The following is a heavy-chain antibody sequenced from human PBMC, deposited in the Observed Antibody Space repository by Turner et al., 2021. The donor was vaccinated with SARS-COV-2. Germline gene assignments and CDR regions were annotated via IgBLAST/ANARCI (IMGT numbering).Heavy chain of an antibody. V-gene: IGHV4-59*08. CDR1: GGSISSYY. J-gene: IGHJ5*02. Sequence: QLQESGPALVKPSETLSLTCTVSGGSISSYYWNWIRQPPGKGLEWIGYIYYSGSTNYNPSLKSRVTISVDTSKNQFSLKLTSVTAADTAVYYCATALGRGYNWFDPWGQGTLVTVSS. CDR2: IYYSGST. D-gene: IGHD1-26*01. CDR3: ATALGRGYNWFDP.